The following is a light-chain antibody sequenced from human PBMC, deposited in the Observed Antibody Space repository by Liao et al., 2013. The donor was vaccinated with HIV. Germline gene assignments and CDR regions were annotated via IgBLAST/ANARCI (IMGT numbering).Light chain of an antibody. V-gene: IGLV3-21*04. Sequence: SYELTQPPSVSVAPGKTARITCGGNNIGGKTVHWYQQRPGQAPVLVIFYDSDRPSGIPERFSGSNSGNTATLTIIRVEAGDEADYYCQVWDSSSDLWVFGGGTKLTVL. CDR3: QVWDSSSDLWV. J-gene: IGLJ3*02. CDR2: YDS. CDR1: NIGGKT.